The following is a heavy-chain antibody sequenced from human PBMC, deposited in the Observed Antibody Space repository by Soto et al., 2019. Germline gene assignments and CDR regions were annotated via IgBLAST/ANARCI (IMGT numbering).Heavy chain of an antibody. CDR3: AKDKSAMYSSSWYNHARCCSYYGMDV. D-gene: IGHD6-13*01. CDR2: ISYDGSNK. J-gene: IGHJ6*02. Sequence: QVQLVESGGGVVQPGRSLRLSCAASGFTFSSYGMHWVRQAPGKGLEWVAVISYDGSNKYYADSVKGRFTISRDNSKNTLYLEMNRLRAEDTAVYYCAKDKSAMYSSSWYNHARCCSYYGMDVWGQGTMVTVSS. CDR1: GFTFSSYG. V-gene: IGHV3-30*18.